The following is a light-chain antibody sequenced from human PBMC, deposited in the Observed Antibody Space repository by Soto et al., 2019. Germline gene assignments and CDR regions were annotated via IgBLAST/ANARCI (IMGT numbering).Light chain of an antibody. Sequence: AIQMTQSTFFLSASVGDRVTITCRASQGIRNDLGWYQQKPGKAPKLLIYAASTLQSGVPSRFSGSGSGTDFTLTISSLQPEDFATYYCLQDYNYPLTFGGGTKVDIK. CDR1: QGIRND. CDR3: LQDYNYPLT. CDR2: AAS. V-gene: IGKV1-6*01. J-gene: IGKJ4*01.